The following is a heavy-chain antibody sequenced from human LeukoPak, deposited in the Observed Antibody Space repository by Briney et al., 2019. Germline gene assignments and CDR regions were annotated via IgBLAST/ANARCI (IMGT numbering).Heavy chain of an antibody. V-gene: IGHV4-61*02. J-gene: IGHJ6*03. CDR1: GGSISSGSYY. CDR3: ARGRVYCSSTSCHNYYYYYMDV. D-gene: IGHD2-2*01. CDR2: IYTSGST. Sequence: SQTLSLTCTVSGGSISSGSYYWSWIRQPAGKGLEWIGRIYTSGSTNYNPSLKSRVTISVDTSKNQFSLKLSSVTAADTAVYYCARGRVYCSSTSCHNYYYYYMDVWGKGTTVTVSS.